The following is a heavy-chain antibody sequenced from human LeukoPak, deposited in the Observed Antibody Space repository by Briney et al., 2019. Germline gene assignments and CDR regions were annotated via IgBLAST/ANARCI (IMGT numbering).Heavy chain of an antibody. CDR3: ASRPNCSGGSCYSNDAFDI. CDR1: GYTFTGYY. J-gene: IGHJ3*02. Sequence: ASVKVSCKASGYTFTGYYMHWVRQAPGQGLEWMGWINPNSGGTNYAQKFQGRVTMTRDTSISTAYMELSRLRSDDTAVYYCASRPNCSGGSCYSNDAFDIWGQGTMVTVSS. CDR2: INPNSGGT. D-gene: IGHD2-15*01. V-gene: IGHV1-2*02.